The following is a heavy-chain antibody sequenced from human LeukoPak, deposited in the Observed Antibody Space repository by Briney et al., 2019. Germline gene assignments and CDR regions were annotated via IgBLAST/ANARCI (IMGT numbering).Heavy chain of an antibody. Sequence: GSSVKVSCKASGGTFSSYAISWVRQAPGQGLEWMGWINPNSGGTNYAQKFQGRVTMTRDTSISTAYMELSRLRSDDTAVYYCATDSSGYYGDWGQGTLVTVSS. V-gene: IGHV1-2*02. CDR2: INPNSGGT. CDR3: ATDSSGYYGD. CDR1: GGTFSSYA. J-gene: IGHJ4*02. D-gene: IGHD3-22*01.